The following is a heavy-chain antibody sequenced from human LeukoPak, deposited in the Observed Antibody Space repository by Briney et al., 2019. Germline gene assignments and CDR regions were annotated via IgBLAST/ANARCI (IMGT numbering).Heavy chain of an antibody. V-gene: IGHV1-18*04. CDR3: ARALRCSGGSCHYYFDY. D-gene: IGHD2-15*01. Sequence: ASVKVSCKASGYTFTSYYMHWVRQAPGQGLEWMGWISAYNGNTNYAQKLQGRVTMTTDTSTSTAYMELRSLRSDDTAVYYCARALRCSGGSCHYYFDYWGQGTLVTVSS. CDR2: ISAYNGNT. J-gene: IGHJ4*02. CDR1: GYTFTSYY.